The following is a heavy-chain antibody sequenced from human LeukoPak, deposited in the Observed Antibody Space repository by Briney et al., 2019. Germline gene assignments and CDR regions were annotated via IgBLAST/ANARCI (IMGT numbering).Heavy chain of an antibody. CDR2: INPNSGGT. Sequence: GASVKVSCKASGYTFTGYYMHWVRQAPGQGLEWMGWINPNSGGTNYAQKFQGWVTMTRDTSISTAYMELSRLRSDDTAVYYCARGSSSWFSTYYYYGMDVWGQGTTVTVSS. CDR3: ARGSSSWFSTYYYYGMDV. V-gene: IGHV1-2*04. D-gene: IGHD6-13*01. J-gene: IGHJ6*02. CDR1: GYTFTGYY.